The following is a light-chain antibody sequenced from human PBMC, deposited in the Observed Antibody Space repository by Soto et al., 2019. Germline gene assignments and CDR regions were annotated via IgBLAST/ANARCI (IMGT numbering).Light chain of an antibody. CDR2: EVS. CDR3: ASEAVTDV. Sequence: QSVLTQPPSASGSPGQSVTISCTGTSSDVGAYDYVSWYQQHPGKAPKLIIYEVSKRPSGVPDRFSGSKSGNTASLTVSGVRAEDEADYYCASEAVTDVFGTGTKVTVL. V-gene: IGLV2-8*01. CDR1: SSDVGAYDY. J-gene: IGLJ1*01.